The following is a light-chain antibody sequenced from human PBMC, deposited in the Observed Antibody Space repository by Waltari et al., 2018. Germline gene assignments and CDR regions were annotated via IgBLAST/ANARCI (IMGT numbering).Light chain of an antibody. CDR2: GAS. CDR3: QQYSNWPYT. CDR1: QSVSSN. Sequence: EIVMTQSPATLSVSPGESATLPCRASQSVSSNLAWYQQKPGQALRLLIYGASTRATGIPGRFGGSGSGTEFTLTISRLQSEDFAVYYCQQYSNWPYTFGQGTKLEIK. V-gene: IGKV3-15*01. J-gene: IGKJ2*01.